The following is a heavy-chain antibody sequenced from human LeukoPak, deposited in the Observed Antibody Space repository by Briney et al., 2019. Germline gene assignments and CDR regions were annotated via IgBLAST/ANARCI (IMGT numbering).Heavy chain of an antibody. CDR2: MNPNSGNT. V-gene: IGHV1-8*01. J-gene: IGHJ6*03. CDR3: ARRRLDYMDV. CDR1: GYTFANYD. D-gene: IGHD4-17*01. Sequence: ASVKVSCKASGYTFANYDINWVRQATGQGLEWMGWMNPNSGNTGYTQKFQGRVTMTRNTSISTAYMELSSLRFDDTAVYYCARRRLDYMDVWGKGTTVTVSS.